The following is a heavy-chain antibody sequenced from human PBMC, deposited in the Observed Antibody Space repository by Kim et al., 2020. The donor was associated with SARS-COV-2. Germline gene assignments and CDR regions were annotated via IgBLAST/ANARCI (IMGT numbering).Heavy chain of an antibody. J-gene: IGHJ2*01. CDR2: ISGRSERT. CDR1: GFAFADYA. D-gene: IGHD1-1*01. CDR3: AQDTRPDSRQPYYW. Sequence: GGSLRLSCAGSGFAFADYAMSWVRQTPGKRLEWVAVISGRSERTFYADSVKGRFIISRDNLKNTLFLQMNSLTDADSAPYYCAQDTRPDSRQPYYW. V-gene: IGHV3-23*01.